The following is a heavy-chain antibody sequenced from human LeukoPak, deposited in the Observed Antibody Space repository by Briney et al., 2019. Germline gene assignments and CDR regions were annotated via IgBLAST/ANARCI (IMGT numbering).Heavy chain of an antibody. D-gene: IGHD2-15*01. V-gene: IGHV3-7*03. CDR2: IKQDGSEK. CDR1: GFTFSSYW. Sequence: GGSLRLSCAASGFTFSSYWMSWVRQAPGKGLEWVANIKQDGSEKYYVDSVKGRFTISRDNAKNTLYLQMNSLRAEDTAVYYCTTVEEDCSGGSCYKIDYWGQGTLVTVSS. J-gene: IGHJ4*02. CDR3: TTVEEDCSGGSCYKIDY.